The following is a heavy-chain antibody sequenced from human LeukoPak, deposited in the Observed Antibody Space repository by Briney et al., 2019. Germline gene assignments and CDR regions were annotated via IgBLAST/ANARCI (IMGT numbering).Heavy chain of an antibody. D-gene: IGHD3-16*02. CDR1: GYNFSNYW. J-gene: IGHJ4*02. Sequence: GESLKISCSGSGYNFSNYWIGWVRQMPGKGLEWMGIIYPGDSDTRYSPSFQGQVTISADKSISTAYLQWSSLKASDTAMYYCATLQYDYVWGSYRFPFDYWGQGTLVTVSS. CDR3: ATLQYDYVWGSYRFPFDY. CDR2: IYPGDSDT. V-gene: IGHV5-51*01.